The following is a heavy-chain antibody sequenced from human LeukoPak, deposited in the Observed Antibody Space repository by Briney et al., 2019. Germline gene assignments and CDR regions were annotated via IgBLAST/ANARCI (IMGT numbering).Heavy chain of an antibody. J-gene: IGHJ4*02. CDR2: ITSSSSST. CDR1: GFTFSGYS. D-gene: IGHD1-26*01. Sequence: PGGSLRLSCAASGFTFSGYSMNWVRQGPGKGLEWVSSITSSSSSTYYAASVKGRFTISRDNAKNSLYLHMNSLRAEDTAVYYCAPAGGISTWYFDYWGQGTLVTVSS. CDR3: APAGGISTWYFDY. V-gene: IGHV3-21*04.